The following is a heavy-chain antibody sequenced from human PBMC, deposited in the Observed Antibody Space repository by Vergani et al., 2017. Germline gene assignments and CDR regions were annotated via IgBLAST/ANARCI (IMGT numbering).Heavy chain of an antibody. CDR3: ARVSRPYSGYDFRFDS. CDR2: IYNTGNT. Sequence: QLQLQESGPGLVKPSETLSLTCTVSGDSFSINYWTWIRQTPGKGLEWIGYIYNTGNTNYNPSLKSRVTISIEKSKNEFYLELNSVTAADTAVYYCARVSRPYSGYDFRFDSWGQGNLVTVSS. V-gene: IGHV4-59*01. CDR1: GDSFSINY. J-gene: IGHJ4*02. D-gene: IGHD5-12*01.